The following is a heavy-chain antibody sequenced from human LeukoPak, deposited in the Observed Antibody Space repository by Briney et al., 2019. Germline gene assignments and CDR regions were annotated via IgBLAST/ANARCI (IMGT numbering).Heavy chain of an antibody. V-gene: IGHV3-33*01. CDR1: GFTFSSYG. CDR3: ARANPTIDY. CDR2: IWYDGSNK. Sequence: PGRSLRLSCAASGFTFSSYGMHWVRQAPGKGLEWVAVIWYDGSNKYYADSAKGRFTISRDNSKNTLYLQMNSLRAEDTAVYYCARANPTIDYWGQGTLVTVSS. J-gene: IGHJ4*02.